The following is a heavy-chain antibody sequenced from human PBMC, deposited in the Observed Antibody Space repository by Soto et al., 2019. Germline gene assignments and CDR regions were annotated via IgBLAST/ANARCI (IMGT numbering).Heavy chain of an antibody. J-gene: IGHJ3*02. CDR3: ATARPCYDSSGYYSDAFDI. CDR2: FDPEDGET. Sequence: GASVKVSCKVSGYTLTELSMHWVRQAPGKGLEWMGGFDPEDGETIYAQKFQGRVTMTEDTSTDTAYMELSSLRSEDTAVYYCATARPCYDSSGYYSDAFDIWGQGTMVTVSS. D-gene: IGHD3-22*01. CDR1: GYTLTELS. V-gene: IGHV1-24*01.